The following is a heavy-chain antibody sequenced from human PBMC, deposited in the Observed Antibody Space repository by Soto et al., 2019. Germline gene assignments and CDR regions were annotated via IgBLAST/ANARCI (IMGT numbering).Heavy chain of an antibody. Sequence: EVQLVESGGGLAQPGGSLRLSCAASGFTFSRYWMYWVRQVSGKGLVWVSRINTDGSRINYADSVKGRFTISRDNAKNTLYLQMNSLRVEDTAVYYCASLGMDFDPWGQGTLVTVSS. J-gene: IGHJ5*02. D-gene: IGHD2-2*03. CDR3: ASLGMDFDP. V-gene: IGHV3-74*01. CDR2: INTDGSRI. CDR1: GFTFSRYW.